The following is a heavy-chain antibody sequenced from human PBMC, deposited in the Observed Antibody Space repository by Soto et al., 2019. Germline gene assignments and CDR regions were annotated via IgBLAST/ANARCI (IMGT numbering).Heavy chain of an antibody. J-gene: IGHJ6*02. Sequence: QVQLVQSGAEVKKPGSSVKVSCKASGGTFSSYAISWVRQAPAQGLEWMGGIIPIFGTANYAQKFQGRVTITADKSTSTAYMELSSLRSEDTAVYYCASPTREWLPPARDYYYGMDVWGQGTTVTVSS. D-gene: IGHD3-3*01. CDR3: ASPTREWLPPARDYYYGMDV. CDR1: GGTFSSYA. CDR2: IIPIFGTA. V-gene: IGHV1-69*06.